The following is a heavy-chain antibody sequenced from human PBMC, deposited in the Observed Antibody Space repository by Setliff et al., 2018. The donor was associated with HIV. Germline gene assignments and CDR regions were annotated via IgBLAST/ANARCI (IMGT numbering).Heavy chain of an antibody. CDR1: GYTFTSYG. CDR3: ARDRWELLRRPEYFQH. D-gene: IGHD1-26*01. V-gene: IGHV1-18*01. CDR2: ISAYNGNT. Sequence: ASVKVSCKASGYTFTSYGISWVRQAPGQGLEWMGWISAYNGNTKYAQKLQGRVTMTTDTPTSTAYMELRSLRSDDTAVYYCARDRWELLRRPEYFQHWGQGAQVTVSS. J-gene: IGHJ1*01.